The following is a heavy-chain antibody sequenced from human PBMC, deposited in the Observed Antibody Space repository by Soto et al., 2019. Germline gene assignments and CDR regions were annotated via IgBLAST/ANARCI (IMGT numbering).Heavy chain of an antibody. J-gene: IGHJ4*02. D-gene: IGHD3-22*01. Sequence: SETLSLTCTVSGGSISSYYWSWIRQHPGKGLEWIGYIYYSGSTYYNPSLKSRVTISVDTSKNQFSLKLTSVTAADTAVYYCARGPDSSTYYPDNWGQGTLVTVSS. V-gene: IGHV4-59*06. CDR3: ARGPDSSTYYPDN. CDR1: GGSISSYY. CDR2: IYYSGST.